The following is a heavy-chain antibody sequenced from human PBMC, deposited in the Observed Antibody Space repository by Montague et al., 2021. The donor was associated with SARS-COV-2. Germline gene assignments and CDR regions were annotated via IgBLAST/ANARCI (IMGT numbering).Heavy chain of an antibody. D-gene: IGHD3-10*01. CDR3: AKDGEALAWGTFDI. CDR1: RDSISSHNYF. V-gene: IGHV4-39*07. Sequence: SETLSLTCTVSRDSISSHNYFWAWIRKPPGEGLEWIGSVDYSGLTFYNPSLESRVTISVDTSKKQFSLKVNSVTAADTAVYYCAKDGEALAWGTFDIWGQGTMVTVSS. CDR2: VDYSGLT. J-gene: IGHJ3*02.